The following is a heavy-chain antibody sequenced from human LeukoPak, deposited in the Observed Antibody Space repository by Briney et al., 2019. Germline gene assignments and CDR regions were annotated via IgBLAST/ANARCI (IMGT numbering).Heavy chain of an antibody. CDR1: GGSISSSSYY. V-gene: IGHV4-39*01. Sequence: SETLSLTCTVSGGSISSSSYYWGWIPQPPGKGLEWIGSIYYSGSTYYNPSLRSRVTISVDTSKNQFSLKLSSVTAADTAVYYCARLGTMIVVDNWFDPWGQGTLVTVSS. J-gene: IGHJ5*02. D-gene: IGHD3-22*01. CDR3: ARLGTMIVVDNWFDP. CDR2: IYYSGST.